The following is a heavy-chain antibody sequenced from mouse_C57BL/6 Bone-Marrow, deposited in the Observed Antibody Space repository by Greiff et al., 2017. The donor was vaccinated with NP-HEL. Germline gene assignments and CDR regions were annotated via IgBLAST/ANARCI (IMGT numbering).Heavy chain of an antibody. CDR3: AREALIHFDY. Sequence: VQLQQSGAELVKPGASVKLSCKASGYTFTSYWMQWVKQRPGQGLEWIGEIDPSDSYTNYNQKFKGKATLTVDTSSSTAYMQLSSLTSEDSAVYDCAREALIHFDYWGQGTTLTVSS. CDR2: IDPSDSYT. V-gene: IGHV1-50*01. J-gene: IGHJ2*01. CDR1: GYTFTSYW.